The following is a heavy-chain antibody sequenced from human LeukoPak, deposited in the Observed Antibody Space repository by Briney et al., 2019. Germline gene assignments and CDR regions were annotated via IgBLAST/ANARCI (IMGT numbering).Heavy chain of an antibody. D-gene: IGHD6-19*01. CDR2: IYYGGST. CDR3: ARDTSGWYFDS. V-gene: IGHV4-59*01. CDR1: GDSISSYY. Sequence: PSEALALTRTFSGDSISSYYRSGMRDPPGRGREGSAYIYYGGSTSYNPSLKSRVTISVATSKNQCSLKLSSVTAADTAVYSCARDTSGWYFDSWGQGTLVTVSS. J-gene: IGHJ4*02.